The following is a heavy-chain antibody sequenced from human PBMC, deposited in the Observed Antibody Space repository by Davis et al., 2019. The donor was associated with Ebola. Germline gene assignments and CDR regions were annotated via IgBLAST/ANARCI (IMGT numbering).Heavy chain of an antibody. D-gene: IGHD2-15*01. Sequence: AASVKVSCKASGYTFNIYYMYWVRQAPGQGLEWMGIINPSGGTTSYAQKFQGRVTMTRDTSTSTAYMELRSLRSDDTAVYYCARDRYCSGGSCYSSYYYGMDVWGQGTTVTVSS. CDR3: ARDRYCSGGSCYSSYYYGMDV. CDR1: GYTFNIYY. V-gene: IGHV1-46*02. J-gene: IGHJ6*02. CDR2: INPSGGTT.